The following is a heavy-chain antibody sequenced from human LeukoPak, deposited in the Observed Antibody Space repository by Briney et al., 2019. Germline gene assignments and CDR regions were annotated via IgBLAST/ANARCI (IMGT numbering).Heavy chain of an antibody. CDR2: ISSSGSTI. D-gene: IGHD6-13*01. CDR3: ARVRRQQLISYYFEY. Sequence: GGSLRLSCAASGFTFSDYYMSWIRQAPGKGLEWVSYISSSGSTIYYADSVKGRFTISRDNAKNSLYLQMNSLRAEDTAVYYCARVRRQQLISYYFEYWGQGTLVTVSS. CDR1: GFTFSDYY. V-gene: IGHV3-11*01. J-gene: IGHJ4*02.